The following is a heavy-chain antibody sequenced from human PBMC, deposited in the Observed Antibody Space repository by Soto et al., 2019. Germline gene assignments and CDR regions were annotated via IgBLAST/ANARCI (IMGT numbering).Heavy chain of an antibody. CDR3: ARLMAALFDY. J-gene: IGHJ4*02. D-gene: IGHD6-13*01. CDR2: IYYSGST. CDR1: GGSISSSSYY. Sequence: LSLTCTVSGGSISSSSYYWGWIRQPPGKGLEWIGSIYYSGSTYYNPSLKSRVTISVDTSKNQFSLKLSSVTAADTAVYYCARLMAALFDYWGQGTLVTVSS. V-gene: IGHV4-39*01.